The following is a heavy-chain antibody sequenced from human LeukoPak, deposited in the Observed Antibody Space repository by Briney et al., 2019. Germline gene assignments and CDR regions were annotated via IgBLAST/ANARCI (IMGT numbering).Heavy chain of an antibody. Sequence: PGGSLRLSCAASGFTFSSYSMSWVRQDPGKGLEWVSAISGSGGSTYYADSVKGRFTISRDNSKNTLYLQMNSLRAEDTAVYYCAKDGRMYYYGSGDSFHAFDIWGQGTMVAVSS. J-gene: IGHJ3*02. CDR2: ISGSGGST. D-gene: IGHD3-10*01. CDR3: AKDGRMYYYGSGDSFHAFDI. CDR1: GFTFSSYS. V-gene: IGHV3-23*01.